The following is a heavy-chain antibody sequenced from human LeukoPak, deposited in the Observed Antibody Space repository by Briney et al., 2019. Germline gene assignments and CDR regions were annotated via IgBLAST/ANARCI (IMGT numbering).Heavy chain of an antibody. CDR1: GFPLRSYS. D-gene: IGHD5-12*01. V-gene: IGHV3-48*01. CDR2: ISSCCSTI. J-gene: IGHJ4*02. CDR3: ARYSGYDDEGVYFDY. Sequence: GGSVRLPCGLCGFPLRSYSMMCVRQAPGRGREWVSYISSCCSTIFHADSVERRFTIARDNAKNSLYLQMTRLRAEHTAVYYCARYSGYDDEGVYFDYWGQGALVTVSS.